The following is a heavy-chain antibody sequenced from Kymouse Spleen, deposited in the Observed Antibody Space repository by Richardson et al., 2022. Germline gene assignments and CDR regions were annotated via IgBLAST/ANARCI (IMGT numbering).Heavy chain of an antibody. J-gene: IGHJ3*02. CDR1: GGSISSSSYY. D-gene: IGHD1-7*01. Sequence: QLQLQESGPGLVKPSETLSLTCTVSGGSISSSSYYWGWIRQPPGKGLEWIGSIYYSGSTYYNPSLKSRVTISVDTSKNQFSLKLSSVTAADTAVYYCASITGTTEGAFDIWGQGTMVTVSS. V-gene: IGHV4-39*01. CDR2: IYYSGST. CDR3: ASITGTTEGAFDI.